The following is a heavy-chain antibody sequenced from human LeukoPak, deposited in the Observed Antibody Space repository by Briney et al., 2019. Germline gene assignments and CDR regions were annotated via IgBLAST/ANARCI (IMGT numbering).Heavy chain of an antibody. CDR1: GFTFSSYA. CDR3: AKEIAVAGTSALDY. CDR2: ISGSGGST. V-gene: IGHV3-23*01. Sequence: GGSLRLSCAASGFTFSSYAMSWVRQAPGKGLEWVSAISGSGGSTYYADSVKGRFTISRDNSKNTLYLQMNSLRAADTAVYYCAKEIAVAGTSALDYWGQGTLVTVSS. J-gene: IGHJ4*02. D-gene: IGHD6-19*01.